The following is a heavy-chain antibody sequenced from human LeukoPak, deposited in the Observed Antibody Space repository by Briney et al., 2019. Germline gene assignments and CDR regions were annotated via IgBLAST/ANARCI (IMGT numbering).Heavy chain of an antibody. J-gene: IGHJ4*02. Sequence: SETLSLTCTVSGGSISSSSYYWGWIRQPPGKGLEWIGSIYYSGSTYYNPSLKSRVTISVDTSKNQFSLKLSSVTAADTAVYYCARQNYDYVWGSYRPFDYWGQGTLVTFSS. V-gene: IGHV4-39*01. CDR3: ARQNYDYVWGSYRPFDY. CDR1: GGSISSSSYY. D-gene: IGHD3-16*02. CDR2: IYYSGST.